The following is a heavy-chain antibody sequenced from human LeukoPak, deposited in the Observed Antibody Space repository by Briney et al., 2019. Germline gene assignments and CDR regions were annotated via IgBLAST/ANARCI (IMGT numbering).Heavy chain of an antibody. CDR3: ARSETYCSSTSCYTGRYYFDY. D-gene: IGHD2-2*02. Sequence: GASVKVSCKASGYTFTSYGISWVRQAPGQGLEWMGWISSYNGNTNYAQKLQGRVTMTTDTSTSTAYMELRSLRSDDTAVYYCARSETYCSSTSCYTGRYYFDYWGQGTLVTVSS. CDR1: GYTFTSYG. V-gene: IGHV1-18*01. J-gene: IGHJ4*02. CDR2: ISSYNGNT.